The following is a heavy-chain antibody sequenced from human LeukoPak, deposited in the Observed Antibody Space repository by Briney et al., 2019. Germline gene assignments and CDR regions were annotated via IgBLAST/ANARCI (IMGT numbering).Heavy chain of an antibody. CDR2: MNPKSGAT. CDR1: GYTFTDYY. J-gene: IGHJ3*01. V-gene: IGHV1-2*02. D-gene: IGHD1-1*01. Sequence: ASVKVSCKASGYTFTDYYMHWVRQATGQGLEWVGWMNPKSGATNYAQRFQDRVTMTRNTSNNTSYLELSRLASDDTAVYYCAREFRTTTWSYDAFDLWGQGTMVSVSS. CDR3: AREFRTTTWSYDAFDL.